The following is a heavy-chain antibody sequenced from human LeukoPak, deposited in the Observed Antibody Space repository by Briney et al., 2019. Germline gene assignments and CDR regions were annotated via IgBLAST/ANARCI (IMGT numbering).Heavy chain of an antibody. CDR2: ISSGSSYI. Sequence: GGSLRLSCAASGFTFSSYSMNWVRQAPGKGLEWVSSISSGSSYIYYADSVKGRFSISRDNGKNSLYLQMNSLRAEDTAVYYCARDGPKYCSNGVCYAPVDPWGQGTLVTVSS. D-gene: IGHD2-8*01. J-gene: IGHJ5*02. CDR3: ARDGPKYCSNGVCYAPVDP. V-gene: IGHV3-21*01. CDR1: GFTFSSYS.